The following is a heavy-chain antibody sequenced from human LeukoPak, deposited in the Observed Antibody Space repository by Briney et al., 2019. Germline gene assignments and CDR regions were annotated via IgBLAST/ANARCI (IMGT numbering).Heavy chain of an antibody. CDR3: AKDAQPRSRWFDP. J-gene: IGHJ5*02. CDR1: GFIFKDYW. V-gene: IGHV3-7*03. CDR2: IKQDGSEK. Sequence: GGSLRLSCAASGFIFKDYWMIWVRRAPGKGLEWVANIKQDGSEKYYVDSVKGRFTISRGNAKNSLYLQMNTLRAEDTAMYYCAKDAQPRSRWFDPWGQGTLVTVSS. D-gene: IGHD3-16*01.